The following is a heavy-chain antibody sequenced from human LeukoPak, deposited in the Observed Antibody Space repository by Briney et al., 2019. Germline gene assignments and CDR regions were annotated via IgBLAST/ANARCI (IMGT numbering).Heavy chain of an antibody. Sequence: ASVKVSCKASGGTFSSYAISWVRQAPGQGLEWMGWINPNSGGTSYAQKFQGRVTMTRDTSSSTAYMELSRLRSDDTAVYYCATPYYYDSSGSSSWGQGTLVTVSS. D-gene: IGHD3-22*01. J-gene: IGHJ4*02. CDR3: ATPYYYDSSGSSS. V-gene: IGHV1-2*02. CDR2: INPNSGGT. CDR1: GGTFSSYA.